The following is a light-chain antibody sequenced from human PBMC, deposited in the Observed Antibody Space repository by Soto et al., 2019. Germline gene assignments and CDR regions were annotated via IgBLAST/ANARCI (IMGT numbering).Light chain of an antibody. CDR3: QQYGSSPPYS. V-gene: IGKV3-20*01. CDR2: GAS. Sequence: ESVLTQSPGTLSLSPGERATLSCRASQSVSSTYLAWYQQKPGQAPRLLIYGASSRATGIPDRFSGGGSGADFPLTISRLEPEDFAVYYCQQYGSSPPYSFGQGTKLEIK. J-gene: IGKJ2*03. CDR1: QSVSSTY.